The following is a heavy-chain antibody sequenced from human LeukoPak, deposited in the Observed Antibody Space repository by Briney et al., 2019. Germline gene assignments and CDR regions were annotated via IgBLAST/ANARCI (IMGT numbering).Heavy chain of an antibody. D-gene: IGHD1-26*01. V-gene: IGHV4-59*12. CDR3: ARTYSGSYYRWFDP. Sequence: PSETLSLTCTVSGDSISTYYWSWIRQPPGKGLEWIGFIYYSGTTNYNPSLKSRVTISVDTSKNQFSLKLSSVTAADTAVYYCARTYSGSYYRWFDPWGQGTLVTVSS. CDR1: GDSISTYY. J-gene: IGHJ5*02. CDR2: IYYSGTT.